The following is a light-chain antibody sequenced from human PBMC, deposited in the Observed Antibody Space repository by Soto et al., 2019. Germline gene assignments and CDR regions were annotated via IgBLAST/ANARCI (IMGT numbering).Light chain of an antibody. CDR2: GAS. CDR1: QSVSSR. V-gene: IGKV3-20*01. J-gene: IGKJ5*01. CDR3: QHYYGTSPIS. Sequence: EIVVTQSPATLSVSRGEGATLSCRASQSVSSRLAWYQHKSGQAPRLLISGASRRATGIPDRFSGSGSGTDFTLTISRLEPEDFALYYCQHYYGTSPISFGQGTRLEIK.